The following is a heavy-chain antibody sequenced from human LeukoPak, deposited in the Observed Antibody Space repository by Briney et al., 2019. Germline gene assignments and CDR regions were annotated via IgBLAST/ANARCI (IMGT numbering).Heavy chain of an antibody. CDR3: ARDMSTLYDY. J-gene: IGHJ4*02. CDR1: GFTFSSYV. D-gene: IGHD5/OR15-5a*01. Sequence: PGRTLRLSCAASGFTFSSYVMHWFRQAPGKGPEWVAVISYDGSTQYYADFVKGRFTIFRDNFKNPLSLQMNSLRAEDTAVYYCARDMSTLYDYWGQGTLVTVSS. CDR2: ISYDGSTQ. V-gene: IGHV3-30*04.